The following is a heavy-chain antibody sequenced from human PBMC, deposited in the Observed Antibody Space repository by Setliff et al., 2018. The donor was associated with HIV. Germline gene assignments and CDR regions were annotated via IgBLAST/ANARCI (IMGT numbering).Heavy chain of an antibody. CDR3: AVPITRTDYEGLDN. J-gene: IGHJ4*02. D-gene: IGHD4-17*01. V-gene: IGHV1-2*06. CDR1: GYTFTAHF. Sequence: GASVKVSCKASGYTFTAHFLHWVRQAPGQGLEWMGRINPNSGAADYAQNFQGRVTMTRATSMSTAYMEVSNLRSNDTATYYCAVPITRTDYEGLDNWGQGTLVTVSS. CDR2: INPNSGAA.